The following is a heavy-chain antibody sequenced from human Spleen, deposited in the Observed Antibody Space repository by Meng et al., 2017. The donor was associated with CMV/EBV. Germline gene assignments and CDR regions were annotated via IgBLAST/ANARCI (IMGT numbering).Heavy chain of an antibody. CDR2: IYYSERT. CDR3: ARVPLGDDYYYGMDV. V-gene: IGHV4-59*01. D-gene: IGHD3-16*01. CDR1: GGSISTYF. Sequence: GSLRLSCTVSGGSISTYFWSWIRQPPGKGLEWIGNIYYSERTNYNPSLKSRVTISVDTSKNQFSLKLSSVTAADTAVYYCARVPLGDDYYYGMDVWGQGTTVTVSS. J-gene: IGHJ6*02.